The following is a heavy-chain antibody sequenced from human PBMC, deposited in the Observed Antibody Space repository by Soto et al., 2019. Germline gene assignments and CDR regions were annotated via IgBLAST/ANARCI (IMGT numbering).Heavy chain of an antibody. CDR3: AKLRGRVTASWHFAY. J-gene: IGHJ4*02. D-gene: IGHD2-21*02. Sequence: EVQLLESGGDLVQPGRSLRLSCAASGFTFSGYAMSWVRQAPGKGLEWVSVIHGGGNSAYYADSVKGRFTISRDNSKKTRCLERSSRRGEDRAVYYCAKLRGRVTASWHFAYWGQGTLVTVSS. CDR1: GFTFSGYA. V-gene: IGHV3-23*01. CDR2: IHGGGNSA.